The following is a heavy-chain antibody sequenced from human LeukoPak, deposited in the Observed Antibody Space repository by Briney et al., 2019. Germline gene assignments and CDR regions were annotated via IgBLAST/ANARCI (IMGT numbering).Heavy chain of an antibody. V-gene: IGHV3-30*18. D-gene: IGHD4-17*01. Sequence: GGSLRLSCAASGFTFSSYGMHWVRQAPGKGLEWVAVISYDGSNKYYADSVKGRFTISRGNSKNTLYLQMNSLRAEDTAVYYCAKVPPPDYEEPNDYWGQGTLVTVSS. J-gene: IGHJ4*02. CDR1: GFTFSSYG. CDR3: AKVPPPDYEEPNDY. CDR2: ISYDGSNK.